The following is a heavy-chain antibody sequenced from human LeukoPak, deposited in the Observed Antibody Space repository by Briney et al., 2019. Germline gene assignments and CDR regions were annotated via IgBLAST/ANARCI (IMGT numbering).Heavy chain of an antibody. CDR3: ARDSVGGWYQNFYFDL. J-gene: IGHJ2*01. CDR2: MRSDGTNT. CDR1: RFTFSDYS. D-gene: IGHD6-19*01. V-gene: IGHV3-11*01. Sequence: GGSLRLSCEASRFTFSDYSMSWIRQAPGKGLEWISYMRSDGTNTYYADSVRGRFTISRDNAKNSVYLQMNSLRSEDTAVYYCARDSVGGWYQNFYFDLWGRGTLVTVSS.